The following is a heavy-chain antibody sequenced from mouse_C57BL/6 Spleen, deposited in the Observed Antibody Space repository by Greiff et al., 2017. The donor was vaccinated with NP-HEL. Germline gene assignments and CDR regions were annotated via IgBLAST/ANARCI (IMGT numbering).Heavy chain of an antibody. Sequence: QVQLQQPGTELVKPGASVKLSCKASGYTFTSYWMHWVKQRPGQGLEWIGNINPSNGGTNYNEKFKSKATLTVDKSSSTAYMQLSSLTSEDSAVYYCARSPSYYSNDYYAMDYWGQRTSVTVSS. CDR1: GYTFTSYW. CDR3: ARSPSYYSNDYYAMDY. V-gene: IGHV1-53*01. D-gene: IGHD2-5*01. J-gene: IGHJ4*01. CDR2: INPSNGGT.